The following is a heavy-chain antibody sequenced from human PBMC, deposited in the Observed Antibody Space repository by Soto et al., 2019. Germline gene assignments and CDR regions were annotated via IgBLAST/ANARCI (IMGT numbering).Heavy chain of an antibody. D-gene: IGHD6-19*01. V-gene: IGHV3-7*03. Sequence: EVQLVESGGGLVQAGGSLRLSCAASGFTFSSYWMSWVRQVPGKGLEWVANIKQDGSDKYYMDSVKGRFTISRDNAKNSLYLHMNSLRVEDTAVYYCAPIAVQPTFDYWGQGTLVTVSS. CDR2: IKQDGSDK. CDR3: APIAVQPTFDY. J-gene: IGHJ4*02. CDR1: GFTFSSYW.